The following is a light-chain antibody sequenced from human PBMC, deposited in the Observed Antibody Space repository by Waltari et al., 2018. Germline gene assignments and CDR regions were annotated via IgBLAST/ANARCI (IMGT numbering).Light chain of an antibody. J-gene: IGKJ4*01. CDR2: GTS. CDR1: QSVSTIS. Sequence: DIVLTPSPGTLSLSPGERATLSCRASQSVSTISLTWYQQKPGQAPRLLIYGTSSRATGIPDRFSGSGSGTDFTLTISRLQPEDFAIYYCQQYDGIVVTFGGGTKVEI. CDR3: QQYDGIVVT. V-gene: IGKV3-20*01.